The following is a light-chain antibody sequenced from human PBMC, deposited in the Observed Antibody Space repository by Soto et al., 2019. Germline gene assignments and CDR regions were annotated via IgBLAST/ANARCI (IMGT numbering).Light chain of an antibody. J-gene: IGKJ1*01. Sequence: EIVLSQSPGTLSLSPGERATLSCRASQSVSSTFLAWYQQRPGQAPRLLIFGTSTRAPGIPDRFSGSGSGTAFTLTISGLEPEDFAVYYCQQYDSSVTFGPGTKVEI. CDR2: GTS. CDR3: QQYDSSVT. V-gene: IGKV3-20*01. CDR1: QSVSSTF.